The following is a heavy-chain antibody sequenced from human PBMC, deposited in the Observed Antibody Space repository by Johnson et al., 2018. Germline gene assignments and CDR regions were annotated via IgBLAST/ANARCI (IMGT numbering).Heavy chain of an antibody. CDR3: AKEKDRLIDS. V-gene: IGHV3-43*01. CDR1: GFAFNEYT. J-gene: IGHJ4*02. Sequence: VQLVQSGGAVVQPGGSLRLSCAASGFAFNEYTMHWFRQFPGPGLEWVSLVTWDGCSTFYADAVKGRFTISRNNRKNSLYLQMSSLGTEDTAFYYCAKEKDRLIDSWGQGTQVTVSS. CDR2: VTWDGCST.